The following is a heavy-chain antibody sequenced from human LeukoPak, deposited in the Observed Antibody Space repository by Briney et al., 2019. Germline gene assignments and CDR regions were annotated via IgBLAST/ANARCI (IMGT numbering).Heavy chain of an antibody. CDR1: GFSFSDYY. V-gene: IGHV3-11*01. CDR2: ISSSGTAI. CDR3: ARDVGATTSAVFDI. D-gene: IGHD1-26*01. J-gene: IGHJ3*02. Sequence: GGSLRLSCAASGFSFSDYYMTWIRQAPGKGLEWISCISSSGTAIYYADFVKGRFTISRDNAKNSLYLQINSLRRDDTAVYYCARDVGATTSAVFDIWGQGTMVTVSS.